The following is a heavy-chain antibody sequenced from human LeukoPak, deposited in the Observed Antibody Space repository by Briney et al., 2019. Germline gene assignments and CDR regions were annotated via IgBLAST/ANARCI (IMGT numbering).Heavy chain of an antibody. V-gene: IGHV3-23*01. J-gene: IGHJ4*02. CDR2: ISGSGDST. CDR3: ARDRGRYYDSRGFYWGYYFDS. D-gene: IGHD3-22*01. CDR1: GFTFSTYA. Sequence: GGSLRLSCAASGFTFSTYAVNWVRQALGKGLEWVSTISGSGDSTYYADSVKGWFTISRDNSKDTLYLQMSSVRVDDTAVYYCARDRGRYYDSRGFYWGYYFDSWGQGILVTVST.